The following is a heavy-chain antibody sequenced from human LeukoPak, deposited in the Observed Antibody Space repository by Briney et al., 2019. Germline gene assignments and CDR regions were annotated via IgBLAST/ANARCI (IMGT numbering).Heavy chain of an antibody. J-gene: IGHJ4*02. Sequence: GGSLRLSCAASGLTFSSYDMHWVRQAPGKGLEWVALISYDGSSKYYADSVKGRFTISRDNSKSTLYLQMNSLGAEDTAVYYCARQKYSGSSLDYWGQGTLVTVSS. CDR2: ISYDGSSK. CDR1: GLTFSSYD. CDR3: ARQKYSGSSLDY. D-gene: IGHD6-6*01. V-gene: IGHV3-33*01.